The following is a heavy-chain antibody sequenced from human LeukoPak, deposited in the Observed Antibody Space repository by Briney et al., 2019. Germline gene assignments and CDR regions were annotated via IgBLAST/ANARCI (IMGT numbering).Heavy chain of an antibody. CDR2: ST. J-gene: IGHJ3*02. V-gene: IGHV4-4*02. D-gene: IGHD3-22*01. Sequence: STNYNPSLKSRVTISVDKSKNHFSLKLSSVTAADTAVYYCARDQSVRSHYYDSSGYPAFDIWGQGTMVTVSS. CDR3: ARDQSVRSHYYDSSGYPAFDI.